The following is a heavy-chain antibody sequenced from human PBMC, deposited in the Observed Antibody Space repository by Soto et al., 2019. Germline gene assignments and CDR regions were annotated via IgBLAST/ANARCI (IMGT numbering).Heavy chain of an antibody. CDR1: GLTFSSYW. J-gene: IGHJ4*02. D-gene: IGHD2-21*01. CDR2: INTDGSVA. Sequence: EVQLVESGGGLVQPGESLRLSCAASGLTFSSYWRHWVRHAPGKGLVWVSRINTDGSVAMYVDSVKGRFTISRDNAKNTLYLHMNSLRAEVTAVYYCVRDIQLWRFDSWGQGTLVTVSS. V-gene: IGHV3-74*03. CDR3: VRDIQLWRFDS.